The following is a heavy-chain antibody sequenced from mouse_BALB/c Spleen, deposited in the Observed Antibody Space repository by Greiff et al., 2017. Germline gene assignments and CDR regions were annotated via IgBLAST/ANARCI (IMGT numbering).Heavy chain of an antibody. V-gene: IGHV3-2*02. CDR1: GYSITSDYA. D-gene: IGHD1-1*01. Sequence: ESGPGLVKPSQSLSLTCTVTGYSITSDYAWNWIRQFPGNKLEWMGYISYSGSTSYNPSLKSRISITRDTSKNQFFLQLNSVTTEDTATYYCASIYYYGSSLYYYAMDYWGQGTSVTVSS. CDR3: ASIYYYGSSLYYYAMDY. CDR2: ISYSGST. J-gene: IGHJ4*01.